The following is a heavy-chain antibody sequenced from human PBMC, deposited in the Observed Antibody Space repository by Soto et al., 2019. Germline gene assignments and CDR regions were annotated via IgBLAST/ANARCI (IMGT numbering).Heavy chain of an antibody. V-gene: IGHV3-23*01. D-gene: IGHD3-22*01. CDR1: GFTFSSYA. J-gene: IGHJ4*02. CDR3: AKPHHYDSSGYSSFDY. CDR2: ISGSGGST. Sequence: TGGSLRLSCAASGFTFSSYAMSWVRQAPGKGLEWVSAISGSGGSTYYADSVKGRFTISRDNSKNTLYLQMNSLRAEDTAVYYCAKPHHYDSSGYSSFDYWGQGTLVTVSS.